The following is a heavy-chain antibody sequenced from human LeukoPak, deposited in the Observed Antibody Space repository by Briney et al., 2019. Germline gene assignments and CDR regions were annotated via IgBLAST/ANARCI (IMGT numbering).Heavy chain of an antibody. CDR1: GFTFSDYY. V-gene: IGHV3-11*01. Sequence: GGSLRLSCAASGFTFSDYYMSWIRQAPGKGLEWVSYISSSGSTIYYADSVKGRFTISRDNAKNSLYLQMNSLRAEDTAAYYCARGATYYYDSSGLVGYWGQGTLVTVSS. D-gene: IGHD3-22*01. CDR2: ISSSGSTI. CDR3: ARGATYYYDSSGLVGY. J-gene: IGHJ4*02.